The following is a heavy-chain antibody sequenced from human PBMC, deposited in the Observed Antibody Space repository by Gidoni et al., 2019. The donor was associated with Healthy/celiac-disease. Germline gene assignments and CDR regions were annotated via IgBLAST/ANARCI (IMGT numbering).Heavy chain of an antibody. V-gene: IGHV3-30*18. CDR3: AKELPDSSGYYFDY. CDR2: ISYDGSNK. D-gene: IGHD6-19*01. Sequence: QVQLVESGGGVVQLGRSLRLSCPAPGFTFSSYGMHWVRQAPGKGLEWVAVISYDGSNKYYADSVKGRFTISRDNSKNTLYLQMNSLRAEDTAVYYCAKELPDSSGYYFDYWGQGTLVTVSS. CDR1: GFTFSSYG. J-gene: IGHJ4*02.